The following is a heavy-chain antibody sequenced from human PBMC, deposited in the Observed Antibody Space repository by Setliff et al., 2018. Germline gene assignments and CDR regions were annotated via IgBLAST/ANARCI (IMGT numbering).Heavy chain of an antibody. Sequence: GASVKVSCKASGYTFTSYGISWVRQAPGQGLEWMGWISAYNGNTNYAQKLQGRVTMTTDTSTSTAYMELRSLRSDDTAVYYCARAVPFWSGYYTGYYYYYGMDVWGQGTTVTVSS. CDR1: GYTFTSYG. V-gene: IGHV1-18*01. D-gene: IGHD3-3*01. CDR3: ARAVPFWSGYYTGYYYYYGMDV. CDR2: ISAYNGNT. J-gene: IGHJ6*02.